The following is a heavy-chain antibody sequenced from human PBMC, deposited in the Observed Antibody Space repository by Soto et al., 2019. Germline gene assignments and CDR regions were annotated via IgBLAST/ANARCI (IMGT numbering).Heavy chain of an antibody. CDR2: INSDGSGT. Sequence: GGSRRLSCATSGLACSDYWMHWSGQVPGKGLVWLSRINSDGSGTGYADSVRGRFTIFRDNAKRTVYPQMNSLTVEDTAVYDCVEEGGAGTGYWGQGTMVTVS. CDR1: GLACSDYW. J-gene: IGHJ4*02. V-gene: IGHV3-74*01. CDR3: VEEGGAGTGY.